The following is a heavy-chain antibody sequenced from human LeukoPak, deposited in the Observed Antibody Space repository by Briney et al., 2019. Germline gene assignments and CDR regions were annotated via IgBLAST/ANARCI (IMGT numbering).Heavy chain of an antibody. CDR1: GFTFSSYG. CDR2: ISYDGSNK. CDR3: TRGNGGVTDY. V-gene: IGHV3-30*03. J-gene: IGHJ4*02. D-gene: IGHD3-16*01. Sequence: PGRSLRLSCAASGFTFSSYGMHWVRQAPGKGLEWVAVISYDGSNKYYADSVKGRFTISRDNSKNTLYLQMNSLRAEDTAIYYCTRGNGGVTDYWGQGTLVTVSS.